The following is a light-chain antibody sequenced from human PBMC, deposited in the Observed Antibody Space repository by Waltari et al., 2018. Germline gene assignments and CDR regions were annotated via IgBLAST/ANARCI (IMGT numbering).Light chain of an antibody. V-gene: IGLV2-14*03. CDR3: ISYTSTTTYVV. CDR1: SSDVGGYDY. CDR2: DVH. J-gene: IGLJ2*01. Sequence: QSALTQPASVSASPGQSITISCTGTSSDVGGYDYVSWYQQHPGKAPQLMIYDVHTRPSGVSHRFSASKSGNTASLTIFGLQAEDEADYYCISYTSTTTYVVVGGGTKLTVL.